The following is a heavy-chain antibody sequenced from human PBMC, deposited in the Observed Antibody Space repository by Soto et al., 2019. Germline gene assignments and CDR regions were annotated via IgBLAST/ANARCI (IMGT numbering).Heavy chain of an antibody. CDR1: GFNFEDYG. Sequence: GGSLRLSCAASGFNFEDYGMSWVGQLPGKGLQWVAGIKWNGRTRDYVDSVRGRFTISRDDATSHVYLEMNDVRPEDPALYYCARGHPRGRYFDWFIFPLGYGGRGAQVTVSS. J-gene: IGHJ4*02. V-gene: IGHV3-20*04. CDR3: ARGHPRGRYFDWFIFPLGY. CDR2: IKWNGRTR. D-gene: IGHD3-9*01.